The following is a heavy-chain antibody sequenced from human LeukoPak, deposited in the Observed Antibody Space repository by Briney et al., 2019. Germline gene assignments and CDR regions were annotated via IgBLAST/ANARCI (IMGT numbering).Heavy chain of an antibody. Sequence: GGSLRLSCAASGFIFSDYYMAWIRQAPGKGLEGISTIKGTGLTTYYADSVKGRVTISRDNDKNSLFLQMSSLRADDTAIYYCARAGELRYMDVWGKGAAVTVSS. CDR1: GFIFSDYY. J-gene: IGHJ6*03. CDR3: ARAGELRYMDV. V-gene: IGHV3-11*04. CDR2: IKGTGLTT. D-gene: IGHD3-16*01.